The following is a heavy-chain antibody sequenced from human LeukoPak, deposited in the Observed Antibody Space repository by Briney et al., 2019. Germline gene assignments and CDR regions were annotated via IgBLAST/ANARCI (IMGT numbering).Heavy chain of an antibody. Sequence: SETLSLTCTVSGGPLSAYYWTWIRQPPGKGLEWIGYINDTGNTNYNPSLKSRVTISVDASKNQFSLKLTSVTAADTAVYYCASGETGSTLGGYWGQGTLVTVSS. CDR2: INDTGNT. CDR3: ASGETGSTLGGY. CDR1: GGPLSAYY. J-gene: IGHJ4*02. V-gene: IGHV4-59*01. D-gene: IGHD1-1*01.